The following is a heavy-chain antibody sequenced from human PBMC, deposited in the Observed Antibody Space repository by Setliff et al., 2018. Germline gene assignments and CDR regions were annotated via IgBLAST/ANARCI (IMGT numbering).Heavy chain of an antibody. CDR2: TIPIFGTT. V-gene: IGHV1-69*05. CDR1: GGTFISFG. CDR3: ARERGDIVTTTSYYYYLDV. D-gene: IGHD5-12*01. J-gene: IGHJ6*03. Sequence: SVKVSCKASGGTFISFGISWVRQAPGQGLEWMGGTIPIFGTTDYAQKFQGRVTIITDESTSTAFMQLSSLRSEDTAVYYCARERGDIVTTTSYYYYLDVWGKGTTVTVSS.